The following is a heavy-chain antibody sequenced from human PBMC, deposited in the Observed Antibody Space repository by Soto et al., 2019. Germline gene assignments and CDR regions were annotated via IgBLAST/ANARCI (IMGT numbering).Heavy chain of an antibody. V-gene: IGHV1-69*12. Sequence: QVQLVQSGAEVKKPGSSVKVSCKASGGTFSSYAISWVRQAPGQGLEWMGGIIPIFGTANYAQKFQGRVTINADESTNTAYMELSSLRSEDTAVYYCARGSYYYDSSGYEGFDYWGQGTLVTVSS. D-gene: IGHD3-22*01. CDR1: GGTFSSYA. CDR2: IIPIFGTA. CDR3: ARGSYYYDSSGYEGFDY. J-gene: IGHJ4*02.